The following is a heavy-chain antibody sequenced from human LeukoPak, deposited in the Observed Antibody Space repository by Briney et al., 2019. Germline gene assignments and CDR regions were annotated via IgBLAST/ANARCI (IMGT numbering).Heavy chain of an antibody. CDR3: ARGYSSSSWSLFDY. D-gene: IGHD6-6*01. V-gene: IGHV3-23*01. CDR2: ISGSGDST. J-gene: IGHJ4*02. Sequence: GGSLRLSCAASGFTFSSSAMTWVRQAPGKGLEWVSVISGSGDSTFYADSVKGRFTISRDSSKNTVYLQMNSLRAGDTAVYYCARGYSSSSWSLFDYWGQGTLVTVSS. CDR1: GFTFSSSA.